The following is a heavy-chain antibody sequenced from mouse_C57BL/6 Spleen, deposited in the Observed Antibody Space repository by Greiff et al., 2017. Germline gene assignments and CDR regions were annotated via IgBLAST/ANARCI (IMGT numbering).Heavy chain of an antibody. CDR2: IDPSDSET. V-gene: IGHV1-52*01. CDR3: ARWATRGVFDY. D-gene: IGHD3-1*01. J-gene: IGHJ2*01. Sequence: QVQLQQPGAELVRPGSSVKLSCKASGYTFTSYWMHWVKQRPIQGLEWIGNIDPSDSETHYNQKFKDKATLTVAKSSSTAYMQLSSLTSEDSAVYYCARWATRGVFDYWGQGTTLTVSS. CDR1: GYTFTSYW.